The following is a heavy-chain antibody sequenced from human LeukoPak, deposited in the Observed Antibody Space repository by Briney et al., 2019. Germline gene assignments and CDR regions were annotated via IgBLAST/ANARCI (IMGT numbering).Heavy chain of an antibody. Sequence: GGSLRLSCAASGFTLSSYAMSWVRQAPGQGLEWVSAISGSGGSTYYAASMKGRFTTSRDNSKNTLYLQMNSLRAEHTAVYYCAKDIGSFPYYFDYWGQGALVTVSS. CDR1: GFTLSSYA. D-gene: IGHD6-13*01. CDR3: AKDIGSFPYYFDY. J-gene: IGHJ4*02. V-gene: IGHV3-23*01. CDR2: ISGSGGST.